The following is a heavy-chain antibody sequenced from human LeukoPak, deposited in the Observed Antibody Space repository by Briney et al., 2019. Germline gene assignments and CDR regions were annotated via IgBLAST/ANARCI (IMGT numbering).Heavy chain of an antibody. D-gene: IGHD2-21*02. Sequence: ASVKVSCKAPGGTFSSYAIGWVRQAPGQGLEWMGRIIPILGIANYAQKFQGRVTITADKSTSTAYMELSSLRSEDTAVYYCARDPSPYCGGDCHHRYWGQGTLVTVSS. V-gene: IGHV1-69*04. J-gene: IGHJ4*02. CDR1: GGTFSSYA. CDR2: IIPILGIA. CDR3: ARDPSPYCGGDCHHRY.